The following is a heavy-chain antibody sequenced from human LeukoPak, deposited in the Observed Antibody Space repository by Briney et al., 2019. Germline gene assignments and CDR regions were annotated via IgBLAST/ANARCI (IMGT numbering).Heavy chain of an antibody. CDR3: ARAPWGSGSQRRTYYYYGMDV. CDR1: GFTFSSYA. Sequence: GGSLRLSCAASGFTFSSYAMHWVRQAPGKGLEWVAVISYDGSNKYYADSVKGRFTISRDNSKNTLYLQMNSLRAEDTAVYYCARAPWGSGSQRRTYYYYGMDVWGQGTTVTVSS. J-gene: IGHJ6*02. V-gene: IGHV3-30-3*01. CDR2: ISYDGSNK. D-gene: IGHD3-10*01.